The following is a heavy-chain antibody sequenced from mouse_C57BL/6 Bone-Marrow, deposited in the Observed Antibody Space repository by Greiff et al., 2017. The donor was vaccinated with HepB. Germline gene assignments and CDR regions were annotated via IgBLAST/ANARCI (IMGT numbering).Heavy chain of an antibody. J-gene: IGHJ4*01. CDR3: ARPGYYPYAMDD. V-gene: IGHV1-26*01. D-gene: IGHD2-3*01. Sequence: VQLQQSGPELVKPGASVKISCKASGYTFTDYYMNWVKQSHGKSLEWIGDINPNNGGTSYNQKFKGKATLTVDKSSSTAYMELRSLTSEDSAVYYCARPGYYPYAMDDWGQGTSVTVSS. CDR1: GYTFTDYY. CDR2: INPNNGGT.